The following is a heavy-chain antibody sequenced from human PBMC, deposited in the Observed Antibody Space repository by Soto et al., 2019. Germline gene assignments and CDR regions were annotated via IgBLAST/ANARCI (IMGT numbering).Heavy chain of an antibody. CDR1: GFTFSSYG. D-gene: IGHD2-2*01. J-gene: IGHJ4*02. CDR2: IWYDGSNK. Sequence: GGSLRLSCAASGFTFSSYGMHWVRQAPGKGLEWVAVIWYDGSNKYYADSVKGRFTISRDNSKNTLYLQMSSLRAEDTAVYYCARARSGYCSSTSCQDIALDYWGQGTLVTVSS. CDR3: ARARSGYCSSTSCQDIALDY. V-gene: IGHV3-33*01.